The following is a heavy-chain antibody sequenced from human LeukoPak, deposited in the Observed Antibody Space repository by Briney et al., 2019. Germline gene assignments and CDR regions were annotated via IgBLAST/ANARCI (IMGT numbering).Heavy chain of an antibody. Sequence: GGSLRLSCVASGLTFSGYDMHWVRQAAGKGLEWVSSIGATGDTYYIDSVKGRFTISRENAKKSLYLQVSSLRVEDTAVYFCVLGAYWNDDKNAFHIWGPGTMVIVSS. V-gene: IGHV3-13*01. J-gene: IGHJ3*02. CDR2: IGATGDT. CDR1: GLTFSGYD. D-gene: IGHD1-1*01. CDR3: VLGAYWNDDKNAFHI.